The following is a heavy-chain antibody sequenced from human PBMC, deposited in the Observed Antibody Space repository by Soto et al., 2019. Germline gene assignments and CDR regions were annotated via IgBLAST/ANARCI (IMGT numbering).Heavy chain of an antibody. D-gene: IGHD1-26*01. CDR2: INPSGGST. V-gene: IGHV1-46*01. CDR3: ARVASGSYSFYYYYGMAV. CDR1: GYTFTSYY. J-gene: IGHJ6*02. Sequence: ASVKVSCKASGYTFTSYYMHWVRQAPGHGLEWMGIINPSGGSTSYAQKFQGRVTMTRDTSTSTVYMELSSLRSEDTAVYYCARVASGSYSFYYYYGMAVWGQGTTVTVSS.